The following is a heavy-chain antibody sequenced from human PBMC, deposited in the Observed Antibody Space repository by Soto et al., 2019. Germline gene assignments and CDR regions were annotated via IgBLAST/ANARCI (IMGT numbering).Heavy chain of an antibody. CDR3: AKDGRIRGVIITGYLDY. V-gene: IGHV3-23*01. Sequence: GGSLRLSCEASRFTFSNYAMSWVRQAPGKGLEWVSAISGSGGTTYYADSVKGRFTISRDNSKNTLYLQLNNLRAEDTAIYYCAKDGRIRGVIITGYLDYWGQGTLVTVSS. CDR1: RFTFSNYA. D-gene: IGHD3-10*01. J-gene: IGHJ4*02. CDR2: ISGSGGTT.